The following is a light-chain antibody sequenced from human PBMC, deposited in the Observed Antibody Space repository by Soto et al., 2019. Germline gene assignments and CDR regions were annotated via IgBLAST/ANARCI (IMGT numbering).Light chain of an antibody. CDR1: QTISSW. CDR3: QHYNSYSEA. Sequence: DIHSTHSPSTLSVSLVDRVTITCRASQTISSWLAWYQQKPGKAPKLLIYKASTLKSGVPSRFSGSGSGTEFTLTISSLQPDDFATYYCQHYNSYSEAFGQGTKVDIK. CDR2: KAS. V-gene: IGKV1-5*03. J-gene: IGKJ1*01.